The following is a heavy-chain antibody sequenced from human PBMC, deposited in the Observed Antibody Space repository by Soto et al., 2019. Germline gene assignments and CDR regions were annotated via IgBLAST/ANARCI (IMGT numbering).Heavy chain of an antibody. CDR1: GFTFSSYW. CDR2: IKQDGSEK. D-gene: IGHD6-13*01. V-gene: IGHV3-7*03. Sequence: GGSLRLSCAASGFTFSSYWMSWVRQAPGKGLEWVANIKQDGSEKYYVDSVKGRFTISRDNAKNSLYLQMNSLRAEDTAVYYCARVLGYRSSWYSGHYYYYCMGVWGQGATVTVSS. CDR3: ARVLGYRSSWYSGHYYYYCMGV. J-gene: IGHJ6*02.